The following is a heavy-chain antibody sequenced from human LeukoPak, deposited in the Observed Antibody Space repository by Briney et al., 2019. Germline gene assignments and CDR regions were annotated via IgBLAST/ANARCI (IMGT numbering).Heavy chain of an antibody. CDR2: IYYSGST. CDR1: GGSVSSGSYS. CDR3: ASDYGSGSFRFDY. J-gene: IGHJ4*02. Sequence: SETLSLTCTVSGGSVSSGSYSWSWIRQPPGKGREWIGYIYYSGSTIYNPSLKSRVTISLDTSRNQFSLKLRSVTAADTAVYYCASDYGSGSFRFDYWGQGTLVNVSS. D-gene: IGHD3-10*01. V-gene: IGHV4-61*01.